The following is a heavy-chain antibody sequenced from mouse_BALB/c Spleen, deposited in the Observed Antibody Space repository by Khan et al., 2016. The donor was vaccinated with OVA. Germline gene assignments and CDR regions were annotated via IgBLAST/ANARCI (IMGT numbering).Heavy chain of an antibody. Sequence: EVELVESGGGLVQPGGSRQLSCAASGFTFSNFGMHWVRQAPERGLEWVAYISSGSSLIYYADIVKGRFTISRDNSNHILFLPMTSLTSADPALFDGAQRIATGETYGMDYWDQGTSVTVSA. J-gene: IGHJ4*01. V-gene: IGHV5-17*02. CDR2: ISSGSSLI. CDR3: AQRIATGETYGMDY. CDR1: GFTFSNFG.